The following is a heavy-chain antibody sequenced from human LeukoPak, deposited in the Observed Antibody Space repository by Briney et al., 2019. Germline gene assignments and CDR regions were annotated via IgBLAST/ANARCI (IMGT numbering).Heavy chain of an antibody. CDR3: ARPPRRGNVGYFQD. V-gene: IGHV3-7*01. CDR1: VFTFCIYR. D-gene: IGHD2-15*01. CDR2: IKEDGSEK. Sequence: GGSQRLPCAAPVFTFCIYRMIGAREAPGRGREWVAKIKEDGSEKYYVDSVKGQFPIPRDNAKNSLYLQMNSLRAEDTAVYYCARPPRRGNVGYFQDWGQGTLVTVSS. J-gene: IGHJ1*01.